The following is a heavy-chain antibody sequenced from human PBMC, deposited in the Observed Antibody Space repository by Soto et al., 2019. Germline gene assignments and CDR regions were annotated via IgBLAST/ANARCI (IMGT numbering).Heavy chain of an antibody. CDR2: MNPNSGNT. D-gene: IGHD2-15*01. J-gene: IGHJ6*03. V-gene: IGHV1-8*01. CDR1: GYTFTRYD. Sequence: GASVKVSCKASGYTFTRYDINWVRQATGQGLEWMGWMNPNSGNTGYAQKFQGRVTMTRNTSISTAYMELSSLRSEDTAVYYCARVKHATYDYRDYLDVWGKGTTDTVSS. CDR3: ARVKHATYDYRDYLDV.